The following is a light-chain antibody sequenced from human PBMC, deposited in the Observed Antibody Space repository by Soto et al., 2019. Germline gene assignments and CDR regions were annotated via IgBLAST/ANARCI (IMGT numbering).Light chain of an antibody. V-gene: IGKV1-6*01. J-gene: IGKJ1*01. CDR3: LQDYNSPWT. CDR2: AAS. CDR1: QGIRTD. Sequence: AIQMTQSPSSLSASVGDRVTITCRASQGIRTDLGWYQQKPGKAPKLLIYAASSLQSGVPSRFSGSGSGTDFTLTISSLQPEDFATYFCLQDYNSPWTFGRGNKVEIK.